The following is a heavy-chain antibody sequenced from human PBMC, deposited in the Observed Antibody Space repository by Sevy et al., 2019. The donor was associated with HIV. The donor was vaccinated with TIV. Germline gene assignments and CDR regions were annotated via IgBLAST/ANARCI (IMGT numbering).Heavy chain of an antibody. Sequence: GGSLRLSCAASGFTFSSYAMSWVRQAPGKGLEWVSAISGSGGSTYYADSVKGRFTISRDNSKNTRYLQMNSLRAEDTAVYYCAKDKESAVAGTGFDYWGQGTLVTVSS. CDR3: AKDKESAVAGTGFDY. CDR1: GFTFSSYA. V-gene: IGHV3-23*01. J-gene: IGHJ4*02. D-gene: IGHD6-19*01. CDR2: ISGSGGST.